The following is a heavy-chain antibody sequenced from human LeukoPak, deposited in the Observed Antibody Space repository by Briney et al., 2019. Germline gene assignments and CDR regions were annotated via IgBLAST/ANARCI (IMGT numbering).Heavy chain of an antibody. CDR1: GFTFSNYA. CDR3: AKGGEPYSSGWYYFDY. J-gene: IGHJ4*02. V-gene: IGHV3-23*01. CDR2: ISGSGGST. Sequence: GGSLRLSCAASGFTFSNYAMSWVRQAPGKGLEWVSGISGSGGSTNYADSVKGRFTISRDNSKNTLYLQMNSLRAEDTAVYYCAKGGEPYSSGWYYFDYWGQGTLVTVSS. D-gene: IGHD6-19*01.